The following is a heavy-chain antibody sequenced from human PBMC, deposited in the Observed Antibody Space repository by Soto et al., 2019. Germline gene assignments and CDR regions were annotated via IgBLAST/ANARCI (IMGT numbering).Heavy chain of an antibody. CDR2: INPSGGST. Sequence: GASVKVSCKASGYTFNSYYMHWVRQAPGQGLEWMGIINPSGGSTSYAQKFQGRVTMTTDTSTSTAYMELRSLRSDDTAVYYCARRRAGLDDSWGQGTLVTVSS. D-gene: IGHD6-19*01. V-gene: IGHV1-46*02. CDR1: GYTFNSYY. CDR3: ARRRAGLDDS. J-gene: IGHJ4*02.